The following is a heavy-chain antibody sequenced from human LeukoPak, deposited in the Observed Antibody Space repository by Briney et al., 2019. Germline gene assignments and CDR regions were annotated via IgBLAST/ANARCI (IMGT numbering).Heavy chain of an antibody. CDR2: IYSGGST. CDR1: GFTVSSNY. Sequence: GGSLRLSCAASGFTVSSNYMSWVRRAPGKGLEWGSVIYSGGSTYYADSVKGRFTISRDNSKKTLYLQMNSLRAEDSAVYYCARVEVSGSYDYFGYSGQGTLVTVSS. J-gene: IGHJ4*02. D-gene: IGHD1-26*01. V-gene: IGHV3-66*01. CDR3: ARVEVSGSYDYFGY.